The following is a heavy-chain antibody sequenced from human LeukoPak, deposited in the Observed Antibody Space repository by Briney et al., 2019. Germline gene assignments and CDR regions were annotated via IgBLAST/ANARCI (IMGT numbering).Heavy chain of an antibody. CDR3: ILVIPGTRSDY. CDR2: INHSGST. V-gene: IGHV4-34*01. J-gene: IGHJ4*02. D-gene: IGHD3-9*01. CDR1: GGSFSDYY. Sequence: KPSETLSLTCAVYGGSFSDYYWNWLRQLPGKGLEWIGEINHSGSTNYNPSLKSRVTISVDTSKNQFSLKLSSVTAADTAVYYCILVIPGTRSDYWGQGTLVTVSS.